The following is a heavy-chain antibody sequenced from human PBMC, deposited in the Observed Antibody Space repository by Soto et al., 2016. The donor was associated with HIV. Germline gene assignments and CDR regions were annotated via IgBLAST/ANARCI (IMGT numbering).Heavy chain of an antibody. D-gene: IGHD2-15*01. V-gene: IGHV3-74*01. Sequence: EVQLVESGGGLVQPGGSLRLSCTASGFLFSTYWMHWVRQAPGKGLVWVSYIKSDGSATNYADFVKGRFTISRDNAKKMLYLEMNSLEAEDTGIYYCVRRHSFYYSMDVWGKGQRSPSP. CDR3: VRRHSFYYSMDV. J-gene: IGHJ6*03. CDR1: GFLFSTYW. CDR2: IKSDGSAT.